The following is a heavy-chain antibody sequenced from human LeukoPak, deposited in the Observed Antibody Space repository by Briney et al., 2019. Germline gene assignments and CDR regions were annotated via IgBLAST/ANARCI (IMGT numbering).Heavy chain of an antibody. CDR3: ARTYYYDSSGYQGYYYYYYGMDV. D-gene: IGHD3-22*01. J-gene: IGHJ6*02. CDR2: ISYDGSNK. Sequence: PGGSLRLSCAASGFTFSSYAMHWGRQAPGKGLGWGAVISYDGSNKYYADAVKGRFTISRDNSKNTLYLQMNSLRAEDTAVYYCARTYYYDSSGYQGYYYYYYGMDVWGQGTTVTVSS. CDR1: GFTFSSYA. V-gene: IGHV3-30*04.